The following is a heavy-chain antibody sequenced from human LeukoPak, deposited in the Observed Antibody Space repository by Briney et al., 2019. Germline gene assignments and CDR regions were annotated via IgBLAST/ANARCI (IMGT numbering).Heavy chain of an antibody. CDR3: ASRGGASVVGAGYWYFDL. D-gene: IGHD1-26*01. Sequence: PSETLSLTCTVSGGSISSYYWSWIRQPPGKGLEWIGYIYYSGSTNYNPSLKSRVTISVGTSKNQFSLKLSSVTAADTAVYYCASRGGASVVGAGYWYFDLWGRGTLVTVSS. CDR2: IYYSGST. CDR1: GGSISSYY. J-gene: IGHJ2*01. V-gene: IGHV4-59*01.